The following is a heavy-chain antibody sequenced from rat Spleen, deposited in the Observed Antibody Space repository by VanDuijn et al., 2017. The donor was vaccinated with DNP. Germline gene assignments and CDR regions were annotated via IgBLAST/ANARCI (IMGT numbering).Heavy chain of an antibody. Sequence: EVQLQESGPGPVKPSQSLSLTCSVTGYSITSHYWAWIRKFPGNKMEWIGYINYSGSTGYNPSLKSRISITRDTSKNQFFLQLNSVTTEDTATYYCARGVSSYYGYNSYWYFDFWGPGTMVTVSS. D-gene: IGHD1-9*01. CDR3: ARGVSSYYGYNSYWYFDF. J-gene: IGHJ1*01. CDR1: GYSITSHY. V-gene: IGHV3-1*01. CDR2: INYSGST.